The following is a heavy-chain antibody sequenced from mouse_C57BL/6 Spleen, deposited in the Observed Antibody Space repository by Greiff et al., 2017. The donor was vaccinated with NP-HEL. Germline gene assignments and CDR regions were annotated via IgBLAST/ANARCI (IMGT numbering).Heavy chain of an antibody. D-gene: IGHD1-1*01. CDR1: GYTFTSYW. J-gene: IGHJ3*01. Sequence: VQLQQPGAELVRPGSSVKLSCKASGYTFTSYWMHWVKQRPIQGLEWIGNIDPSDSETHYNQKFKDKATLTVEKSSSTAYMQLSSLTSEDSAVYYCARGDYYGSSLWFAYWGQGTLVTVSA. CDR2: IDPSDSET. V-gene: IGHV1-52*01. CDR3: ARGDYYGSSLWFAY.